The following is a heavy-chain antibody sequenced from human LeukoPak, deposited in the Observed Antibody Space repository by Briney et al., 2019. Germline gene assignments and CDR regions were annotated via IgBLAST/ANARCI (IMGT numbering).Heavy chain of an antibody. Sequence: GGSLRLSCAASGFTFSSYGMHWVRQAPGKGLEWVAVISYDGSNKYYADSVKGRFTISRDNSKNTLYLQMNSLRAEDTAVYYCASEGRDSSGYRGVGVDNWFDPWGQGTLVTVSS. J-gene: IGHJ5*02. CDR1: GFTFSSYG. CDR2: ISYDGSNK. D-gene: IGHD3-22*01. V-gene: IGHV3-30*03. CDR3: ASEGRDSSGYRGVGVDNWFDP.